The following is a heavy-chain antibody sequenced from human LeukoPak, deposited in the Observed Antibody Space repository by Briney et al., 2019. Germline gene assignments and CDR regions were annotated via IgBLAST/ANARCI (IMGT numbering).Heavy chain of an antibody. CDR2: LYYSGST. V-gene: IGHV4-59*01. D-gene: IGHD6-19*01. Sequence: SETLCVTCTVSVGSISSCDWIWIRQPPGEGRVWIGYLYYSGSTNSIPSLKSRVTISVDTSKNHFSLTLSSVTAADTAVYSCASHSSGWYRGWFDPWGQGTLVTVSS. CDR3: ASHSSGWYRGWFDP. J-gene: IGHJ5*02. CDR1: VGSISSCD.